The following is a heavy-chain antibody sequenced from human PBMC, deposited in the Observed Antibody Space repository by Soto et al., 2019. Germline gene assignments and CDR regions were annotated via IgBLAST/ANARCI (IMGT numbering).Heavy chain of an antibody. CDR2: MSYDGRKI. Sequence: XESLSLSCAASCFHFDKYCVHWVRHAPGKGLEWVAVMSYDGRKIYYSDFVKGRLIISRDNSKNTLYLQMNSLRPEDTAVYFCAKFAARQNYDLWSGTDLWGQGTLVTVSS. J-gene: IGHJ4*02. CDR1: CFHFDKYC. CDR3: AKFAARQNYDLWSGTDL. D-gene: IGHD3-3*01. V-gene: IGHV3-30*18.